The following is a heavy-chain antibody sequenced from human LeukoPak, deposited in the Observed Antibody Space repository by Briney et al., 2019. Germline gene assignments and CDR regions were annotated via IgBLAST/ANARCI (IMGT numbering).Heavy chain of an antibody. J-gene: IGHJ5*02. CDR2: IRYDGSNK. V-gene: IGHV3-30*02. Sequence: GGSLRLSCAASGFIFSSYGMHWVRQAPGKGLEWGAFIRYDGSNKYYADSVKGRFTISRDNSKNTLYLQMNSLRAEDTAVYYCAKDLMVRAPLLDPWGQGTLVTVSS. D-gene: IGHD3-10*01. CDR1: GFIFSSYG. CDR3: AKDLMVRAPLLDP.